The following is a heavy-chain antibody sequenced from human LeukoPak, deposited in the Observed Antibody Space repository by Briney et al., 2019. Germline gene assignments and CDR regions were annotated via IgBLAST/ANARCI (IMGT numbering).Heavy chain of an antibody. Sequence: PSETLSLTCAVSGGSISSDGYSWSWIRQPPGKGLEWIGYIYHSGSTYYNPSLKSRVTISVDRSKNQFSLKLSSVTAADTAVYYCARGYDILTGFDYWGQGTLVTVSS. CDR3: ARGYDILTGFDY. CDR1: GGSISSDGYS. V-gene: IGHV4-30-2*01. CDR2: IYHSGST. D-gene: IGHD3-9*01. J-gene: IGHJ4*02.